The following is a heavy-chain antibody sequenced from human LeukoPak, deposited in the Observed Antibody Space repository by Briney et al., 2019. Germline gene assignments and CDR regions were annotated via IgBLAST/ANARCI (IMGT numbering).Heavy chain of an antibody. J-gene: IGHJ4*02. CDR2: ISGRGDNT. CDR3: AEGVAGYFDY. Sequence: GGSLRLSCAVSGFTFSTYSMNWVRQAPGKGLEWVSAISGRGDNTYYADSVKGRFTISRDNSKNTLYLQMNSLRAEDTAVYYCAEGVAGYFDYWGQGTLVTVSS. CDR1: GFTFSTYS. D-gene: IGHD6-19*01. V-gene: IGHV3-23*01.